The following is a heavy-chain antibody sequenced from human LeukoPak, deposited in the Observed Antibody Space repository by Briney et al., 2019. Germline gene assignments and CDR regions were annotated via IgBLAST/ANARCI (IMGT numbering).Heavy chain of an antibody. CDR3: AREDDFWSGYYSDY. Sequence: PGGSLILSCAASGFIFTTYNMNWVRQAPGKGLEWVSSITSSSNYIYYADSVKGRFTISRDNAKNSLYLQMNSLRAEDTAVYYCAREDDFWSGYYSDYWGQGTLVTVSS. CDR2: ITSSSNYI. CDR1: GFIFTTYN. V-gene: IGHV3-21*01. J-gene: IGHJ4*02. D-gene: IGHD3-3*01.